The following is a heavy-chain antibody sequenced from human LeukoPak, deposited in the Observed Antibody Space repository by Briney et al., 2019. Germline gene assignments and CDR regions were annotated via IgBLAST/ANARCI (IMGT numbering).Heavy chain of an antibody. J-gene: IGHJ4*02. CDR2: ISAYNGNT. CDR1: GYTFTSYG. CDR3: ARVLMYYYDSSGSPRGTCYFDY. D-gene: IGHD3-22*01. V-gene: IGHV1-18*01. Sequence: ASVKVSCKASGYTFTSYGISWVRQAPGQGLEWMGWISAYNGNTNYAQKLQGRVTMTTDTSTSTAYMELRSLRSDDTAVYYCARVLMYYYDSSGSPRGTCYFDYWGQGTLVTVSS.